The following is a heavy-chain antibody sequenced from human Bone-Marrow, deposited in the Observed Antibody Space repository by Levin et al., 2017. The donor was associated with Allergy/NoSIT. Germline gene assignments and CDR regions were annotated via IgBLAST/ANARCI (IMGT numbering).Heavy chain of an antibody. J-gene: IGHJ4*02. CDR1: GFTFDDYA. V-gene: IGHV3-9*01. CDR2: ISWNGGTT. Sequence: LSLTCAVSGFTFDDYAMHWVRQVPGKGLEWVSGISWNGGTTDYADSVKGRFTISRDNAKNFLYLQMNSLRTEDTAFYYCTKTQEFWSGYIDYWGQGVLVTVSS. CDR3: TKTQEFWSGYIDY. D-gene: IGHD3-3*01.